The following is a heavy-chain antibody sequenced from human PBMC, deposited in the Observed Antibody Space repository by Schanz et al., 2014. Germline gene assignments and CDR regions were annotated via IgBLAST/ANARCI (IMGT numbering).Heavy chain of an antibody. CDR2: IIPILGIA. CDR1: RSTFSTYP. Sequence: QVQLVQSGAEVKKPGSSVKVSCKASRSTFSTYPINWVRQAPGQGLEWMGRIIPILGIANYAQKFQGRVTITADRATSTAYMELSSLRSEDTAVYYCARGYGDSPTDFWGQGTLVTVSS. J-gene: IGHJ4*02. V-gene: IGHV1-69*02. D-gene: IGHD4-17*01. CDR3: ARGYGDSPTDF.